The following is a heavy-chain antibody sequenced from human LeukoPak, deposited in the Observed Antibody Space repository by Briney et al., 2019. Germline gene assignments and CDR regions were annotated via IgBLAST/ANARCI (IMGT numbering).Heavy chain of an antibody. CDR1: GGTFSSYE. Sequence: AASVKVSCKASGGTFSSYEISWVRQAPGQGLEWMGGIIPMFGTAKYAQKFQGRVTMTRDTSISTAYMELSRLRSDDTAVYYCARVMSLYSSGPDVDYWGQGTLVTVSS. CDR3: ARVMSLYSSGPDVDY. CDR2: IIPMFGTA. V-gene: IGHV1-69*05. D-gene: IGHD6-19*01. J-gene: IGHJ4*02.